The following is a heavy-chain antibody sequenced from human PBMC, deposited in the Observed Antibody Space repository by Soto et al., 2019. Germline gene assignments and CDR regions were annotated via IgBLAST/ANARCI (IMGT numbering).Heavy chain of an antibody. CDR2: SHYSGST. Sequence: KTSETLSLTCTVSGGSISSSNYYWGWIRQPPRKGLEWISSSHYSGSTYYNPSLKSRLTISVDTSKNQFSLKLTSVTAADTAVYYCATGHTYGQPDYYYYYGMDVWGQGTAVTVSS. V-gene: IGHV4-39*01. CDR1: GGSISSSNYY. J-gene: IGHJ6*02. CDR3: ATGHTYGQPDYYYYYGMDV. D-gene: IGHD5-18*01.